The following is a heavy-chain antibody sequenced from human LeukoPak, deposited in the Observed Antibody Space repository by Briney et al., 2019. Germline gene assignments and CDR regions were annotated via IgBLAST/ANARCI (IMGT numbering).Heavy chain of an antibody. Sequence: ASVKVSCKASGYTFISYGFSWVRQAPGQGLEWMGWISTYNGNTNYAQKFQGRVTMTTEASPSTAYMELRSLRSDDTAVYYCAGSVIVGATEFDSWGLGTLVTVSS. D-gene: IGHD1-26*01. CDR3: AGSVIVGATEFDS. CDR2: ISTYNGNT. J-gene: IGHJ4*02. V-gene: IGHV1-18*01. CDR1: GYTFISYG.